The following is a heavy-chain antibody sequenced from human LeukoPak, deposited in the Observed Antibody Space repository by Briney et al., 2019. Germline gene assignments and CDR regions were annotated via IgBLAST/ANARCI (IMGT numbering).Heavy chain of an antibody. V-gene: IGHV3-30-3*01. CDR3: ARASYYYDSSGYWDY. Sequence: GGSLRLSCAASGFTFSSYAMHWVRQAPGKGLEWVAVISYSGSNKYYADSVKGRFTISRDNFKNTLYLQMNSLRAEDTAVYYCARASYYYDSSGYWDYWGQGTLVTVSS. CDR1: GFTFSSYA. J-gene: IGHJ4*02. CDR2: ISYSGSNK. D-gene: IGHD3-22*01.